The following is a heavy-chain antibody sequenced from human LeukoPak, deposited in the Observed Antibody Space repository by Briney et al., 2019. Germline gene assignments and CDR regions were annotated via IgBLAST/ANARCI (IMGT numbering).Heavy chain of an antibody. Sequence: SETLSLTCTVSGGSVRSGDYYWNWIRQPPGKGLEWIGYIYYSGSTNYNPSLKSRGTISVDTSKNQFSLKLSSVTAADTAVYYCARDRVAAASLDYWGQGTLVTVSS. V-gene: IGHV4-61*08. CDR2: IYYSGST. J-gene: IGHJ4*02. CDR1: GGSVRSGDYY. CDR3: ARDRVAAASLDY. D-gene: IGHD6-13*01.